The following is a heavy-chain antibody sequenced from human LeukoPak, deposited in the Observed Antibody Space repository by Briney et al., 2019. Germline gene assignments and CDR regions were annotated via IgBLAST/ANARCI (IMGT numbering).Heavy chain of an antibody. J-gene: IGHJ3*02. CDR3: ARAPFYGTNSRGAFEI. CDR1: GGSISSYY. D-gene: IGHD4-23*01. V-gene: IGHV4-59*01. Sequence: PSETLSLTCTVPGGSISSYYWSWMRQSPGTGLDGIGYISHSGTNYYTPSLKSRLTISLDTSKNSFSLNLSSVTAADTAVYYCARAPFYGTNSRGAFEIWGQGTMVTVSS. CDR2: ISHSGTN.